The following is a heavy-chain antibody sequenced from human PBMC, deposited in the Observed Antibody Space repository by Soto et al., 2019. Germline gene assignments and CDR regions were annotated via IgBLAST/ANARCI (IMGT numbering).Heavy chain of an antibody. CDR3: ARRGGSGWGAFDI. D-gene: IGHD3-10*01. CDR1: GFTFNNYA. CDR2: ISGRADYT. J-gene: IGHJ3*02. V-gene: IGHV3-23*01. Sequence: EVQLLESGGGLVQPGGSLRLSCAASGFTFNNYAMNWFRQAPGKVPAWVSTISGRADYTFYADSVKGRFTISRDNSDNTLYLQMTGLRADDTDIYYCARRGGSGWGAFDIWGQGTMVTVSS.